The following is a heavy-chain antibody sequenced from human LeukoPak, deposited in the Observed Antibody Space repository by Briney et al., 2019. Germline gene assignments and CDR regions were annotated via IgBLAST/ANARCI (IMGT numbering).Heavy chain of an antibody. CDR2: ISNDGSNR. D-gene: IGHD1-1*01. CDR1: GFTFSNFA. V-gene: IGHV3-30*18. J-gene: IGHJ4*02. Sequence: GRSLRLSCTASGFTFSNFAIHWVRQAPGKGLEWVALISNDGSNRFYMDSVKGRFTISRDNSENTVFLQMDSMRIDDSAIYFCAKSQGALGTSFDYWGQGALVTVSS. CDR3: AKSQGALGTSFDY.